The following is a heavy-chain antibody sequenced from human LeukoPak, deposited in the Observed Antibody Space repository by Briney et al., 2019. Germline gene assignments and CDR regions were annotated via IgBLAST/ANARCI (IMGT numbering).Heavy chain of an antibody. V-gene: IGHV1-18*01. J-gene: IGHJ4*02. CDR1: GYTFTSYD. CDR2: ISAYNGNT. Sequence: GASVKVSCKASGYTFTSYDINWVRQATGQGLEWMGWISAYNGNTNYAQKLQGRVTMTTDTSTSTAYMELRSLRSDDTAVYYCARALYYYDSSGPLYYFDYWGQGTLVTVSS. CDR3: ARALYYYDSSGPLYYFDY. D-gene: IGHD3-22*01.